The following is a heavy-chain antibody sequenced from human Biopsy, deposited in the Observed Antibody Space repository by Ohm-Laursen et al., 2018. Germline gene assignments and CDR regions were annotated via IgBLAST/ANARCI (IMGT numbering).Heavy chain of an antibody. CDR2: IYYSGTT. J-gene: IGHJ5*01. CDR3: AIVRGGFLEWFDY. D-gene: IGHD3-3*01. Sequence: SDTLSLTCTVSGESMGTYYWSWVRQPPGKVMEWIASIYYSGTTHKNPSLKSRVTISVDTSQGLLSLDLSSVTAADTAVYYCAIVRGGFLEWFDYWGQGTLVTVSS. V-gene: IGHV4-59*07. CDR1: GESMGTYY.